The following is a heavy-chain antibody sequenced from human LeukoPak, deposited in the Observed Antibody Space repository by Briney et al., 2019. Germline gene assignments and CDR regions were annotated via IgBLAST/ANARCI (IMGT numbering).Heavy chain of an antibody. D-gene: IGHD6-6*01. CDR1: GYSFTSYW. CDR2: IYPGDSDT. J-gene: IGHJ4*02. V-gene: IGHV5-51*01. Sequence: GESLKISCKGSGYSFTSYWIGWVRQMPGKGLEWMGIIYPGDSDTRYSPSFQGQVTISADKSISTAYLQWSSLKASDTAMYYCARRPSLAANGGYFDYWGQGTLVTVSS. CDR3: ARRPSLAANGGYFDY.